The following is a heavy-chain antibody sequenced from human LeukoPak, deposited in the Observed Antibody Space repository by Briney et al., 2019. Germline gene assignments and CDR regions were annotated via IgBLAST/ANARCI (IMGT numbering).Heavy chain of an antibody. J-gene: IGHJ4*02. CDR3: ARVWRGSSGWYEDGSFDY. D-gene: IGHD6-19*01. CDR2: ISSSSSYI. Sequence: PGGSLRLSCAVSGFTFSSYSMNWVRQAPGKGLEWVSSISSSSSYIYYADSVKGRFTISRDNAKNSLYLQMNSLRAEDTAVYYCARVWRGSSGWYEDGSFDYWGQGTLVTVSS. V-gene: IGHV3-21*01. CDR1: GFTFSSYS.